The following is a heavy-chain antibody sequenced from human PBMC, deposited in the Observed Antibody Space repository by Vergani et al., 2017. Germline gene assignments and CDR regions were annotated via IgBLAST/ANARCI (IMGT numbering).Heavy chain of an antibody. Sequence: QVQLEESGPGLVKPSETLSLTCTVSGGSFNTYYWSWIRQSPGKGLEWIGYIYSTGSTNYNPSLNSRVTMSVDTSKNQFSLKLSSVTAADTAVYYCARFLTGTTIYYYYGMDVWGQGTTVTVSS. CDR1: GGSFNTYY. D-gene: IGHD1-20*01. CDR2: IYSTGST. CDR3: ARFLTGTTIYYYYGMDV. J-gene: IGHJ6*02. V-gene: IGHV4-59*12.